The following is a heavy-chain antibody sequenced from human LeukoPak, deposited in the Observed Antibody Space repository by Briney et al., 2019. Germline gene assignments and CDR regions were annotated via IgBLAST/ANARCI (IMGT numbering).Heavy chain of an antibody. J-gene: IGHJ4*02. CDR3: ARDAGDTAMVLDY. Sequence: GGSLRLSCAASGFTFSSYSMNWVRQAPGKGLEWVSSISSSSSYIYYADSVKGRFTISRDNAKNSLYLQMNSLRAEDTAVYYCARDAGDTAMVLDYWGQGTLDTVSS. CDR2: ISSSSSYI. V-gene: IGHV3-21*01. D-gene: IGHD5-18*01. CDR1: GFTFSSYS.